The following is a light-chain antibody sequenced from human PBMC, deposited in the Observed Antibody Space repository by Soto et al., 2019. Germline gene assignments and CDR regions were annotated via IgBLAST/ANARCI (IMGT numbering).Light chain of an antibody. J-gene: IGLJ1*01. Sequence: SVLTPPDPVSGGPGQSITIFCPWNNSYFGGYNYVSWYQQPPGKAPKLMIYDVSNRPSGVSNRFSGSKSGNTASLTISGLQAEDEADYYCSSYTSSSSYVFGTGTRSPS. CDR1: NSYFGGYNY. CDR2: DVS. V-gene: IGLV2-14*01. CDR3: SSYTSSSSYV.